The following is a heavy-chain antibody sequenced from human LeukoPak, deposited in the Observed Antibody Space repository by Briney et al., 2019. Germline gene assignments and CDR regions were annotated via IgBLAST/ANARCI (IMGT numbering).Heavy chain of an antibody. Sequence: PGGSLRLSCAAAGFPFSNYAMHRVRQAPGKGLEWVAVVSYDGTNDYYTDSVTGRFTISRDNSKNTLFLQMNSLRVEDTAVYFCARNRGATGFYWVDYWGQGTLVSVSS. J-gene: IGHJ4*02. D-gene: IGHD3-9*01. CDR3: ARNRGATGFYWVDY. CDR2: VSYDGTND. V-gene: IGHV3-30-3*01. CDR1: GFPFSNYA.